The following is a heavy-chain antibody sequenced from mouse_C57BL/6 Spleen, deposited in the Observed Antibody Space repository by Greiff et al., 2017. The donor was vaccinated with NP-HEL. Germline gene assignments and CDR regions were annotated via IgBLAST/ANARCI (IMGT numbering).Heavy chain of an antibody. V-gene: IGHV5-16*01. Sequence: EVKVVESEGGLVQPGSSMKLSCTASGFTFSDYYMAWVRQVPEKGLEWVANINYDGSSTYYLDSLKSRFIISRDNAKNILYLQMSSLKSEDTATYYCARGRYYFDYWGQGTTLTVSS. J-gene: IGHJ2*01. CDR1: GFTFSDYY. CDR3: ARGRYYFDY. CDR2: INYDGSST.